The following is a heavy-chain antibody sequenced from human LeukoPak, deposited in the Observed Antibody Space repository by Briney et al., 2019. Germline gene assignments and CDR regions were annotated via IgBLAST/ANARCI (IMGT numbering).Heavy chain of an antibody. CDR2: TSYDESNK. Sequence: GRSLRLSCAASGFTFSTYAMHWVRQAPGKGLEWVALTSYDESNKRYADSVKGQYTISRDNSKNTLYLQMNSLKTEDTAVYYCTTTPPHYGPYYFDYWGQGTLVTVSS. V-gene: IGHV3-30-3*01. J-gene: IGHJ4*02. CDR1: GFTFSTYA. D-gene: IGHD4-17*01. CDR3: TTTPPHYGPYYFDY.